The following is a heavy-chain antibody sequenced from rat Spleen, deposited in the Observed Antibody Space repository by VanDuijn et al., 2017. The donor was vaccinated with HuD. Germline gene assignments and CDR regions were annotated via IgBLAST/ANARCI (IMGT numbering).Heavy chain of an antibody. CDR2: ISYDGSST. V-gene: IGHV5-20*01. CDR1: GFTFSDYY. J-gene: IGHJ1*01. CDR3: TRDGAIAAYFDF. D-gene: IGHD1-2*01. Sequence: EVQLVESGGGLVQPGRSLKLSCAASGFTFSDYYMAWVRQAPTKGLEWVATISYDGSSTYYPDSVKGRFTISRDNAKSTLYLQMNSLRSEDTATYYCTRDGAIAAYFDFWGPGTMVTVSS.